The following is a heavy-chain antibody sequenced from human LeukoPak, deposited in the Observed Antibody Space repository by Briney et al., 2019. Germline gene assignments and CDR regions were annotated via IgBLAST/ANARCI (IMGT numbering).Heavy chain of an antibody. CDR1: GYTFTSYG. V-gene: IGHV1-18*01. CDR3: AREPPHYYGSGSYYISPSSDGMDV. Sequence: GASVKVSCKASGYTFTSYGISWVRQAPGQGLEWMGWISAYNGNTNYAQKLQGRVTMTTDTSTSTAYMELRSLRSDDTAVYYCAREPPHYYGSGSYYISPSSDGMDVWGQGTTVTVSS. D-gene: IGHD3-10*01. J-gene: IGHJ6*02. CDR2: ISAYNGNT.